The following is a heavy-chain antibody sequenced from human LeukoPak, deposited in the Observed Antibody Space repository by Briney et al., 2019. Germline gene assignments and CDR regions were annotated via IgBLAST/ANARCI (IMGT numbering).Heavy chain of an antibody. J-gene: IGHJ3*02. CDR2: ISAYNGNT. CDR3: ARGRGGSYYADAFDI. Sequence: GASVKVSCKASGYTFTGYYMHWVRQAPGQGLEWMGWISAYNGNTNYAQKLQGRVTMTTDTSTSTAYMELRSLRSDDTAAYYCARGRGGSYYADAFDIWGQGTMVTVSS. D-gene: IGHD1-26*01. CDR1: GYTFTGYY. V-gene: IGHV1-18*04.